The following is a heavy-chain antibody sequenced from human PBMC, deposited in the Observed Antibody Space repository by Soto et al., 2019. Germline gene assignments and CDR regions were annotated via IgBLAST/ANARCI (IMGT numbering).Heavy chain of an antibody. Sequence: EVQLVESGGGLVQPGGSLRLSCAASGFTFSSYEMNWVRQAPGKGLEWVSYISSSGSTIYYADSVKGRFTISRDNAKNSLYLQMNSLRAEDTAVYYCARDLGYYDSPEGGYWGQGTLVTVSS. D-gene: IGHD3-22*01. V-gene: IGHV3-48*03. J-gene: IGHJ4*02. CDR2: ISSSGSTI. CDR1: GFTFSSYE. CDR3: ARDLGYYDSPEGGY.